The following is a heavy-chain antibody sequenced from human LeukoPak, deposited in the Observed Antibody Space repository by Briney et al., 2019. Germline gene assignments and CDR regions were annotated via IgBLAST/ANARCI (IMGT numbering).Heavy chain of an antibody. CDR1: GFTFGDYA. V-gene: IGHV3-49*03. CDR2: IRSKAYGGTT. J-gene: IGHJ4*02. CDR3: TRTEVVPAAMPDYLDY. D-gene: IGHD2-2*01. Sequence: GGSLRLSCTASGFTFGDYAMSWFRQAPGKGLEWVGFIRSKAYGGTTEYAASVKGRFTISRDDSKSIAYLQMNSLKTEDTAVYHCTRTEVVPAAMPDYLDYWGQGTLVTVSS.